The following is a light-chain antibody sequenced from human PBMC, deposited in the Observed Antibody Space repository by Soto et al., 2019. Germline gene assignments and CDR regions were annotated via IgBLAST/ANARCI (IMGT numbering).Light chain of an antibody. CDR3: QQYNSYPYT. CDR2: KAS. CDR1: QSISSW. J-gene: IGKJ2*01. Sequence: DIQMTQSPSTLSASVGDRATIPCLAIQSISSWLAWYQQKPGKAPKLLIYKASSLESGVPSRFSGSGSGTEFTLTISSLQPDEFATYYCQQYNSYPYTFGQGTQLEIK. V-gene: IGKV1-5*03.